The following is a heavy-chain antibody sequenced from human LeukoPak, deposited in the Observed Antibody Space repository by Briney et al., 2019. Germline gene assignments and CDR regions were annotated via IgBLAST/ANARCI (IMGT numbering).Heavy chain of an antibody. CDR2: INPNSGGT. CDR3: NLYSGSSLFDY. J-gene: IGHJ4*02. Sequence: ASVKVSCKASGYTFTSYGISWVRQAPGQGLEWMGWINPNSGGTNYAQKFQGRVTMTRDTSISTAYMELSRLRSDDTAVYYCNLYSGSSLFDYWGQGTLVTVSS. V-gene: IGHV1-2*02. CDR1: GYTFTSYG. D-gene: IGHD3-10*01.